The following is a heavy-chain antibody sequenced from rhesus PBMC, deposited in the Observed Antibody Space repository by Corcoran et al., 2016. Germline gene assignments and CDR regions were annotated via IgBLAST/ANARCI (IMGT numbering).Heavy chain of an antibody. Sequence: QVQLQESGPGLLKPPETLSLTCAVSGGSISGGYCGGWICNPPGKGLEGIVSLRVRWCSTYYNPSFKSRVTSSADPSQNQFALELSYVTAADTAGYYCARSLYIYSSYGLGSWGQGVVVTVSS. CDR2: LRVRWCST. J-gene: IGHJ6*01. D-gene: IGHD5-12*01. V-gene: IGHV4-127*01. CDR3: ARSLYIYSSYGLGS. CDR1: GGSISGGYC.